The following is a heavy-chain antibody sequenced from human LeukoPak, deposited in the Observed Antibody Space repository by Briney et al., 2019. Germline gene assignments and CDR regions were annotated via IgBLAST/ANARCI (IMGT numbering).Heavy chain of an antibody. CDR1: GFTFSDYA. CDR2: FKTKYNQV. V-gene: IGHV3-23*05. D-gene: IGHD4-11*01. CDR3: ARSVPDYTRFDY. J-gene: IGHJ4*02. Sequence: GGSLRLSCVASGFTFSDYAMNWVRQAPGKGLERASTFKTKYNQVYYAESVRGRFTISTDSSKNTVYLQMNSLRAEDTALYYCARSVPDYTRFDYWGQGALVAVSS.